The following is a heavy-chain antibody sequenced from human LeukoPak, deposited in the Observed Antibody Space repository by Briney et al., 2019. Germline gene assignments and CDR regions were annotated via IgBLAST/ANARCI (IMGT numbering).Heavy chain of an antibody. J-gene: IGHJ6*03. CDR3: ARDAPRDFGESPYYYYMDV. Sequence: SETLSLTCTVSGGSISSYYWSWIRQPAGKGLEWIGRIDTSGNTNYKPSLKSRVTMSVDTSKNQFSLKLSSVTAADTAVYYCARDAPRDFGESPYYYYMDVWGKGTTVTISS. CDR2: IDTSGNT. V-gene: IGHV4-4*07. D-gene: IGHD3-10*01. CDR1: GGSISSYY.